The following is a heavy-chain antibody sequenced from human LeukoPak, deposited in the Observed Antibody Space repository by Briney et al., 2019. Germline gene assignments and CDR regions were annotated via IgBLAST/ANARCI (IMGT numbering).Heavy chain of an antibody. Sequence: PSETLSLTCTVSGYSISSGFYWGWIRQPPGKGLEWIRSIYHSATTHYNSSLKSRATISVDTSKNQLSLKLSSVTAADTAVYYCASPTRIAVDGLPHADWGQGTLVTVSS. CDR3: ASPTRIAVDGLPHAD. CDR2: IYHSATT. CDR1: GYSISSGFY. J-gene: IGHJ4*02. D-gene: IGHD6-19*01. V-gene: IGHV4-38-2*02.